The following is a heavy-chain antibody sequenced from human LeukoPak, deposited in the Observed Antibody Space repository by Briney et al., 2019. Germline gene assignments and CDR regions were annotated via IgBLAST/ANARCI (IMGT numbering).Heavy chain of an antibody. CDR1: GFTFRSYS. D-gene: IGHD6-13*01. J-gene: IGHJ5*02. V-gene: IGHV3-21*01. CDR3: AREISSSWLNNWFDP. CDR2: ISSSSSYI. Sequence: PGGSLRLFCAASGFTFRSYSMNWVRQAPGKGLEWVSSISSSSSYIYYADSVKGRFTISRDNAKNSLYLQMNSLRAEDTAVYYCAREISSSWLNNWFDPWGQGTLVTVSS.